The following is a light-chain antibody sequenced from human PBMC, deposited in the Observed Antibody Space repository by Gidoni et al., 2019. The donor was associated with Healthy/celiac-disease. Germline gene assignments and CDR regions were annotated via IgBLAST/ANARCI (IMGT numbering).Light chain of an antibody. CDR1: QSVLYSSNNKNY. CDR2: WAS. Sequence: DIVMTQSPASLAVSLGERATINCKSSQSVLYSSNNKNYLSCYQQKPGQHPKLLIAWASTREAGVPDRFSGSGSVTDFTLTISSLQAEDVAVYYCQQYYSTPFTFGPGTKVDIK. V-gene: IGKV4-1*01. CDR3: QQYYSTPFT. J-gene: IGKJ3*01.